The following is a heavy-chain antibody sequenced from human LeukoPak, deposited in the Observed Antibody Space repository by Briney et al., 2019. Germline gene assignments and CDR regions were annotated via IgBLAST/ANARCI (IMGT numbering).Heavy chain of an antibody. CDR1: GYTFTGHF. CDR3: ASSYYYDTTGYTHDDAFDI. Sequence: ASVKVSCKASGYTFTGHFMHWVRQAPGQGLEWMGWISPNSGDTNYAQKFQGRVTMTRDTSISTAYMELSRLRSDDTAVYYCASSYYYDTTGYTHDDAFDIWGQGTMVTVSS. V-gene: IGHV1-2*02. CDR2: ISPNSGDT. J-gene: IGHJ3*02. D-gene: IGHD3-22*01.